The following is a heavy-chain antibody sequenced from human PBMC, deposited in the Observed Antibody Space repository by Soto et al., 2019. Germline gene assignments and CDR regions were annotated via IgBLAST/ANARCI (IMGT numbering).Heavy chain of an antibody. D-gene: IGHD3-3*01. J-gene: IGHJ6*02. CDR3: ARDLRITIIAVGRYGMDV. CDR2: IIPIFGTA. V-gene: IGHV1-69*01. Sequence: QVQLVQSGAEVKKPGSSVKVSCKASGGTFSSYAITWVRQAPGQGLEWMGGIIPIFGTANYAQKFQGRVTITADESTSTAYMELRSLRTEDTAVYYCARDLRITIIAVGRYGMDVWGQGTTVTVSS. CDR1: GGTFSSYA.